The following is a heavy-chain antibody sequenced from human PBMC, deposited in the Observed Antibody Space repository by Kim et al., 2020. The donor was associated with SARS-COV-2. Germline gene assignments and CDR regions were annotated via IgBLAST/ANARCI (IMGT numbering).Heavy chain of an antibody. V-gene: IGHV4-59*08. CDR2: ISYAGTM. Sequence: SETLSLTCNVSGVSISGDYWSWIRQTPEKGLQWIASISYAGTMSYNPSLKSRVTISVDTSKNQVSLKLSSVTAADTAMYYCAGHLSGLGAVYNVGYWGQG. CDR1: GVSISGDY. D-gene: IGHD3-16*01. CDR3: AGHLSGLGAVYNVGY. J-gene: IGHJ4*02.